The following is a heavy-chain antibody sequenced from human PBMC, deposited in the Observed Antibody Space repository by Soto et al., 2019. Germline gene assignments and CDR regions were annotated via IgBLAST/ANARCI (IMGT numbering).Heavy chain of an antibody. J-gene: IGHJ6*02. CDR3: ARDLGYDFWSGTYYGMDV. CDR2: TYCRSKWYN. V-gene: IGHV6-1*01. CDR1: GDSVSSNSAA. Sequence: SQTLSLTCAISGDSVSSNSAAWNWIRQSPSRGLEWLGRTYCRSKWYNDYAVSVKSRITINPDTSKNQFSLQLNSVTPEDTAVYYCARDLGYDFWSGTYYGMDVWGQGTTVTVSS. D-gene: IGHD3-3*01.